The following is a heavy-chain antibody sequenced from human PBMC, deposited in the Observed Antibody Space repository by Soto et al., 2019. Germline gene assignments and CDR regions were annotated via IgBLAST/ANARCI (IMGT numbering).Heavy chain of an antibody. CDR3: AKERRYCGGDCYSADY. CDR2: ISGSGGST. J-gene: IGHJ4*02. D-gene: IGHD2-21*02. Sequence: GGSLRLSCAASGFTFSSYAMSWVRQAPGKGLEWVSAISGSGGSTYYADSVKGRFTISRDNSKNTLYLQMNSLRAEDTAVYYCAKERRYCGGDCYSADYWGQGTLVTVSS. CDR1: GFTFSSYA. V-gene: IGHV3-23*01.